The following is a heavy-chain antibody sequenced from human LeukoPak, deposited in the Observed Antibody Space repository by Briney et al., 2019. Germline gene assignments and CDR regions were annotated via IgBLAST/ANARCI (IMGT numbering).Heavy chain of an antibody. V-gene: IGHV3-30*04. CDR1: GFTFSTSA. CDR3: AREVGYFDY. CDR2: ISSDGSSK. Sequence: GGSLRLSCAAPGFTFSTSALHWVRQAPGKGLEWVAVISSDGSSKYYTDSVKGRFTISRDNSKKTLYLQLNSLRPEDTAVYYCAREVGYFDYWGQGTLVTVSS. J-gene: IGHJ4*02.